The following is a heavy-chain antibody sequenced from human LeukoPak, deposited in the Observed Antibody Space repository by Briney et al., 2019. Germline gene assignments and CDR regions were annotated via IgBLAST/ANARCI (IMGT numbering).Heavy chain of an antibody. CDR1: GYTFTRNY. CDR2: INPRGGST. D-gene: IGHD1-1*01. Sequence: ASVKVSCKASGYTFTRNYMHWVRQAPGQGLEWMGIINPRGGSTTYAQKFQGRLTMTRDTSTSTVYMELSSLRSEDTAVYYCARDWSPKRGYDAFDVWGQGTMVTVSS. J-gene: IGHJ3*01. V-gene: IGHV1-46*01. CDR3: ARDWSPKRGYDAFDV.